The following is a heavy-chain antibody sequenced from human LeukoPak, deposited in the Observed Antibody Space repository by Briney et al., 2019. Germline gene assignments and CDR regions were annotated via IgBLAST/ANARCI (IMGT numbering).Heavy chain of an antibody. V-gene: IGHV3-30-3*01. D-gene: IGHD2-8*01. CDR3: ASGDVVLGRPHYFDY. CDR2: ISYDGSNK. CDR1: GFTFSTNA. J-gene: IGHJ4*02. Sequence: GRSLRLSCAASGFTFSTNAMHWVRQAPGKGLEWVSVISYDGSNKNYADSVKGRFTISRDNSKNTLYLQMNSLRAEATAVYYCASGDVVLGRPHYFDYWGQGTLVTVSS.